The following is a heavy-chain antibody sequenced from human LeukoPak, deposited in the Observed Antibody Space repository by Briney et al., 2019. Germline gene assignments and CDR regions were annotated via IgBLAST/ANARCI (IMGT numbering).Heavy chain of an antibody. V-gene: IGHV3-73*01. CDR2: IRTKANSYAT. J-gene: IGHJ4*02. D-gene: IGHD6-13*01. CDR1: GFTFSGSP. Sequence: GGSLKLSRAASGFTFSGSPMHWVRQASGKGLEWVGRIRTKANSYATAYAASVKGRFTISRDDSKNTLYLQMNSLRAEDTAVYYCARDGRGMTAAGSPLVFDYWGQGTLVTVSS. CDR3: ARDGRGMTAAGSPLVFDY.